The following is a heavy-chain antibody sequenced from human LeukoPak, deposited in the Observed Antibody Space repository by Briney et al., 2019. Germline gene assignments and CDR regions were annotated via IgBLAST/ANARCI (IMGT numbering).Heavy chain of an antibody. CDR1: GGSISSYY. J-gene: IGHJ4*02. Sequence: SETLSLTCTVSGGSISSYYWSWIRQPPGKGLEWIGEINHSGSTNYNPSLKSRVTISVDTSKNQFSLKLSSVTAADTAVYYCAREWRMVRGVMDYWGQGTLVTVSS. V-gene: IGHV4-34*01. CDR2: INHSGST. CDR3: AREWRMVRGVMDY. D-gene: IGHD3-10*01.